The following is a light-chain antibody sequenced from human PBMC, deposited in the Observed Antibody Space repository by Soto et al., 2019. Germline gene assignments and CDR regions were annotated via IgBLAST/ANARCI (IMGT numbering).Light chain of an antibody. CDR3: QHYNDRPPWT. Sequence: IVMTQSPATLSVSPGERATLSRRASQSINTNLAWFQQKPGRAPRLLIFGASTRATDIPARFSGSGSGTEFTLTISTLQSEDFAVYYCQHYNDRPPWTFGQGTKVEIK. CDR1: QSINTN. CDR2: GAS. V-gene: IGKV3-15*01. J-gene: IGKJ1*01.